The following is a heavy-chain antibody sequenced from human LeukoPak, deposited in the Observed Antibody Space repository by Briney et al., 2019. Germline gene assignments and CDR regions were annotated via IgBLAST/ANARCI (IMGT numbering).Heavy chain of an antibody. V-gene: IGHV3-23*01. Sequence: GGSLRLSCAASGITFSSYAMGWARQAPGKGLEWVSGISGSGGSTDYADSVKGRFTISRDNSKNTVYLQVNSLRAEDSAVYYCANRAAGRYFDYWGQGTLVTVSS. D-gene: IGHD1-14*01. CDR1: GITFSSYA. J-gene: IGHJ4*02. CDR2: ISGSGGST. CDR3: ANRAAGRYFDY.